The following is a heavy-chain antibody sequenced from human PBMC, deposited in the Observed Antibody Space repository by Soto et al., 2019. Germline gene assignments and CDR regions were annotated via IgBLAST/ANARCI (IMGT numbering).Heavy chain of an antibody. CDR1: EFSLTSPGMC. V-gene: IGHV2-70*13. Sequence: SGPTLVNPTETLTLTCTFSEFSLTSPGMCVSWIRQSPGKALEWLALIERDDDDKYYSTSLKTRLTISKDTRKHQVVLTMANMEPADTATYYCARSIRGPRRLNGMDVWGQGTTVTVSS. CDR3: ARSIRGPRRLNGMDV. CDR2: IERDDDDK. J-gene: IGHJ6*02. D-gene: IGHD1-20*01.